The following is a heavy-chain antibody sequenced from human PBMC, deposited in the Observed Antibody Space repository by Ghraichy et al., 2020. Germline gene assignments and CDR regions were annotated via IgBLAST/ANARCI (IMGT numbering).Heavy chain of an antibody. CDR2: IKTKTDGGTT. CDR1: GFIFGNAW. J-gene: IGHJ4*02. V-gene: IGHV3-15*01. D-gene: IGHD3-10*01. Sequence: LSLTCAASGFIFGNAWMSWVRQAPGKGLEWVGRIKTKTDGGTTDYVAPVRGRFTISRDDSKDTLYLQMNSLKTEDTAVYYCTTYGSGKSTPYWGQGTLVTVSS. CDR3: TTYGSGKSTPY.